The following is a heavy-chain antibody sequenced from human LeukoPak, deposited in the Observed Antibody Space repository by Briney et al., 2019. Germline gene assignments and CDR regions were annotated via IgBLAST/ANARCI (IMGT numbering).Heavy chain of an antibody. J-gene: IGHJ4*02. Sequence: ASVKVSCKASGYTFTSYGISWVRQAPGQGIEWMGWIISYNGNTNYAQKLQGRVTMTTDTSTSTAYMELRSLRSDDTAVYYCASRATGVDYWGQGTLVTVSS. CDR3: ASRATGVDY. CDR2: IISYNGNT. CDR1: GYTFTSYG. D-gene: IGHD4-11*01. V-gene: IGHV1-18*01.